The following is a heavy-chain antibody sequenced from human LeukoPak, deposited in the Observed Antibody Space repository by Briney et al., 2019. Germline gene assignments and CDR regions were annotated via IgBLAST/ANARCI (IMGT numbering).Heavy chain of an antibody. J-gene: IGHJ4*02. CDR2: ISGSGGST. CDR1: GGSFSDYY. D-gene: IGHD6-19*01. Sequence: ETLSLTCAVTGGSFSDYYWSWVRQAPGKGLEWVSAISGSGGSTYYADSVKGRFTISRDNSKNTLYLQMNSLRAEDTAVYYCAKENPPGIAVAGIDYWGQGTLVTVSS. CDR3: AKENPPGIAVAGIDY. V-gene: IGHV3-23*01.